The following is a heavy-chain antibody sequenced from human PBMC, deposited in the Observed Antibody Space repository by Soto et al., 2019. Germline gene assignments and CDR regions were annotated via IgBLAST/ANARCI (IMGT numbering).Heavy chain of an antibody. CDR3: ARDLGEQQLVLDY. D-gene: IGHD6-13*01. Sequence: PSETLSLTCAVSGGAISSSNGGRWVRHPPGKGLEWIGGIYHRGGTNYNPSLKRRVTISVDKSKNRFSLKLSSVTAADTALYYCARDLGEQQLVLDYWGQGTLVTVSS. CDR1: GGAISSSNG. J-gene: IGHJ4*02. CDR2: IYHRGGT. V-gene: IGHV4-4*02.